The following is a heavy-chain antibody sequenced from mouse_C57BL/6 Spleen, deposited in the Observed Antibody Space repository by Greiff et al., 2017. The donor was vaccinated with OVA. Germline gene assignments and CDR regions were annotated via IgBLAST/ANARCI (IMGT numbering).Heavy chain of an antibody. CDR1: GYAFSSYW. Sequence: VQLQQSGPELVQPGASVKLSCKASGYAFSSYWMNWVHQRPGKGLEWIGRIYPGDGDTTYNVKGKCKATLDADKPTVTPYMKLSSLTADDTAVYFCARLLLDYWGQGTSLTVSS. CDR2: IYPGDGDT. J-gene: IGHJ2*02. CDR3: ARLLLDY. D-gene: IGHD1-1*01. V-gene: IGHV1-82*01.